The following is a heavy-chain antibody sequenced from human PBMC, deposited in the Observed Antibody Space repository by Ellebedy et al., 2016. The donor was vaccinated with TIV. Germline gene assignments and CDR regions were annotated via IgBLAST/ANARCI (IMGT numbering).Heavy chain of an antibody. V-gene: IGHV5-10-1*01. CDR1: GSTFTRYF. CDR3: ARGVSAGSGWLDP. Sequence: GESLKISCQGSGSTFTRYFITWVRQMPGTGLQWMGRIDPRDSYTNYSPSFEGHVTISADQSISTAYLQWSSLTASDSAIYYCARGVSAGSGWLDPWGPGTLVTVSS. J-gene: IGHJ5*01. CDR2: IDPRDSYT. D-gene: IGHD3-3*01.